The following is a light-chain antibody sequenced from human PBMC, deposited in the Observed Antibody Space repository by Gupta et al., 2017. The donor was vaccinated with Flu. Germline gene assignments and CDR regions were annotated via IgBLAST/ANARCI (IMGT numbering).Light chain of an antibody. CDR3: CSDLYTVSSLGSSTCVV. J-gene: IGLJ1*01. CDR1: NNDVGGYNY. V-gene: IGLV2-11*01. CDR2: HVT. Sequence: QSALTQPRSVSGSPGQSVTISCTGTNNDVGGYNYVSWYQQHPGKAPKLLTSHVTKLPAGVPDRFSGYKSGNKAYLNTSAPQGEEEDEYYCCSDLYTVSSLGSSTCVVFGTGIKLTVL.